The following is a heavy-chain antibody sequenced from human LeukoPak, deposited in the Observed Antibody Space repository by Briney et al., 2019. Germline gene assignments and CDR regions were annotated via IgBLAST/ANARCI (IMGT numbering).Heavy chain of an antibody. CDR3: TIHIYYDFWSGYHVFDY. Sequence: GGSLRLSCAASGFTFSNAWMSWVRQAPGKGLEWVGRIKSKTDGGTTDYAAPVKGRFTISRDNSKNTLYLQINSLKTEDTAVYYCTIHIYYDFWSGYHVFDYWGQGTLVTVSS. J-gene: IGHJ4*02. V-gene: IGHV3-15*01. CDR1: GFTFSNAW. CDR2: IKSKTDGGTT. D-gene: IGHD3-3*01.